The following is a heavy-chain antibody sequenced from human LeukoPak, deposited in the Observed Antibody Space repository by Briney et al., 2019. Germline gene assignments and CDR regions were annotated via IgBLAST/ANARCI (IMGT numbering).Heavy chain of an antibody. CDR3: ARERGSTGGHED. CDR2: IIPIFGTA. J-gene: IGHJ4*02. Sequence: SVKVSCKASGGTFSSYAISWVRQAPGQGLEWMGGIIPIFGTANYAQKFQGRVTITADESTSTAYMELSSLRSEDTAVYYCARERGSTGGHEDWGQGTLVTVSS. V-gene: IGHV1-69*13. D-gene: IGHD4-17*01. CDR1: GGTFSSYA.